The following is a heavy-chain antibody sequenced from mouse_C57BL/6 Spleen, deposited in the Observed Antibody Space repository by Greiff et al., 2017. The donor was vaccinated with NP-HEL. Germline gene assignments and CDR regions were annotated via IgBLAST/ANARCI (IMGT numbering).Heavy chain of an antibody. Sequence: QVQLKQSGAELVKPGASVKMSCKASGYTFTSYWITWVKQRPGQGLEWIGDIYPGSGSTNYNEKFKSKATLTVDTSSSTAYMQLSSLTSEDSAVYYCARRGDDYDGVDYWGQGTTLTVSS. J-gene: IGHJ2*01. V-gene: IGHV1-55*01. CDR2: IYPGSGST. D-gene: IGHD2-4*01. CDR3: ARRGDDYDGVDY. CDR1: GYTFTSYW.